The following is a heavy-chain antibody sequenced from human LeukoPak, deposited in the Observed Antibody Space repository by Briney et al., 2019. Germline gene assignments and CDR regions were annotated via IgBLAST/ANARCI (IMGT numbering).Heavy chain of an antibody. D-gene: IGHD3-10*01. CDR2: IYTSGST. V-gene: IGHV4-61*02. CDR1: GGSISSGSYY. Sequence: SQTQSLTCTVSGGSISSGSYYWSWIRQPAGKGLEWIGRIYTSGSTNYNPSLKSRVTISVDTSKNQFSLKLSSVTAADTAVYYCARDRGSGSYYQGAFGYWGQGTLVTVSS. CDR3: ARDRGSGSYYQGAFGY. J-gene: IGHJ4*02.